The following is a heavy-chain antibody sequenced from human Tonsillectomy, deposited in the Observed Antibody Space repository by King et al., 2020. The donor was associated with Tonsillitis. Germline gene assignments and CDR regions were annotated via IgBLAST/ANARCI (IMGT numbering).Heavy chain of an antibody. CDR1: GFTFGSYG. Sequence: VQLVESGGGVVPPGRSLKLSGSASGFTFGSYGMHWVRQAPGKGLGWVAVRWYDGSNKYYVDSVKGRFTISRDNSKNTLYLKMNSLRAEDTAVYYCATGVAAAGVFDYWGQGTLVTVSS. V-gene: IGHV3-33*01. J-gene: IGHJ4*02. CDR2: RWYDGSNK. CDR3: ATGVAAAGVFDY. D-gene: IGHD6-13*01.